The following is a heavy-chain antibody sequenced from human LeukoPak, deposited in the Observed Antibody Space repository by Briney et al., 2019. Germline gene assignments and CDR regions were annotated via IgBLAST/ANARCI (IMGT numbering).Heavy chain of an antibody. Sequence: GGSLRLSCAASGFTFSVYSMNWVRQPPGMGLEWVSYITSNSATIQYADSVKGRYTISRDNAKNSLSLQMNSLRDEDTAVYYCARSVGGHFDYWGQGMLVTVFS. J-gene: IGHJ4*02. CDR2: ITSNSATI. V-gene: IGHV3-48*02. CDR3: ARSVGGHFDY. D-gene: IGHD3-16*01. CDR1: GFTFSVYS.